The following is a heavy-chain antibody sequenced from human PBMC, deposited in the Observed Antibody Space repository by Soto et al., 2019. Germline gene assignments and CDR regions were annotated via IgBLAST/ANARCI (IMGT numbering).Heavy chain of an antibody. J-gene: IGHJ4*02. CDR2: ISARGGSS. CDR1: AFSFNSYA. Sequence: EVHLLESGGGLVQPGGSLRLSCAASAFSFNSYAMVWVRQAPGKGLEWVSVISARGGSSYFADSVKGRFTISRDNSKNVLSLEMNSLRAEDTAIYFCAKGSFEYSASVDNWGQGTLVLVSS. CDR3: AKGSFEYSASVDN. D-gene: IGHD5-12*01. V-gene: IGHV3-23*01.